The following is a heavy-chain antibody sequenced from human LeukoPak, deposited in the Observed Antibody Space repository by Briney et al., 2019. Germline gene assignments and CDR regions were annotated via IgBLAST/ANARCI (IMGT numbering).Heavy chain of an antibody. CDR1: GFTFSGSA. V-gene: IGHV3-73*01. J-gene: IGHJ4*02. Sequence: PGGSLRLSCAASGFTFSGSALHWVRQASGKGLEWIGRIRSKTNNYATTYAASVTGRFTISRDNSKNTLYLQMNSLRTEDTSVYYCASVLSYDVWRPLDNWGQGTLVTVSS. D-gene: IGHD3-3*01. CDR3: ASVLSYDVWRPLDN. CDR2: IRSKTNNYAT.